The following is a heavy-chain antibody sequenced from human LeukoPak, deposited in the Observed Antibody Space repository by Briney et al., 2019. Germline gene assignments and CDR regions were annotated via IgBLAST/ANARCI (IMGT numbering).Heavy chain of an antibody. D-gene: IGHD3-22*01. Sequence: PGGSLRLSCAASGFTFSSYAMSWVRRAPGKGLEWVSAISGSGGSTYYADSVKGRFTISRDNSKNTLYLQMNSLRAEDTAVYYCAKDPAYYYDSSGYPTGLDYWGQGTLVTVSS. CDR1: GFTFSSYA. J-gene: IGHJ4*02. V-gene: IGHV3-23*01. CDR2: ISGSGGST. CDR3: AKDPAYYYDSSGYPTGLDY.